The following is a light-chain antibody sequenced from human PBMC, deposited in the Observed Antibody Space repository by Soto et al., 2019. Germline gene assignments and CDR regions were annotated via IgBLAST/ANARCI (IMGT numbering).Light chain of an antibody. CDR2: GTS. Sequence: EIVFTQSPGTLSLSPGERATLSCRASQSVSSKYLAWYQQKPGQAPRVLIYGTSIRASGVPERFSGGGSGTDFTLTTTRLEPEDFAVYYCQQYGSSLFTFGPGTKVDIK. J-gene: IGKJ3*01. CDR1: QSVSSKY. V-gene: IGKV3-20*01. CDR3: QQYGSSLFT.